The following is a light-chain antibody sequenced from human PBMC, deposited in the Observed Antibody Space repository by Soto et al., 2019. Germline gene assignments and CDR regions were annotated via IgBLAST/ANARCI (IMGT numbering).Light chain of an antibody. CDR1: QGISSW. CDR3: QHANSFPMT. Sequence: DIQMTQSPSSVSASVGDRVTITCRASQGISSWLAWYQQKPGTAPKLLIYAASSLQSGVPSRFSSSGSGTDFTLTISSLQPEYVANYCRQHANSFPMTFGPGTKVDIK. V-gene: IGKV1-12*01. CDR2: AAS. J-gene: IGKJ3*01.